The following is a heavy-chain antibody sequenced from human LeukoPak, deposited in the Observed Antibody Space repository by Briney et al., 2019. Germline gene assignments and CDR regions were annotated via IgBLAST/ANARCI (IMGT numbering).Heavy chain of an antibody. CDR1: GFTFGSYS. J-gene: IGHJ4*02. D-gene: IGHD6-19*01. CDR2: ISSSSSYI. CDR3: ARDSGIAVAGSLDY. Sequence: GGSLRLSCAASGFTFGSYSMNWVRQAPGKGLEWVSSISSSSSYIYYADSVKGRFTISRDNAKNSLYLQMNSLRAEDTAVYYCARDSGIAVAGSLDYWGQGTLVTVSS. V-gene: IGHV3-21*01.